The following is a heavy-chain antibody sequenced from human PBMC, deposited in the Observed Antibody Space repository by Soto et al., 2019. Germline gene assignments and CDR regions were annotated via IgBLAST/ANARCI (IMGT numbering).Heavy chain of an antibody. CDR3: ARDHTTTYYYDSSGPYDAFDS. Sequence: SVKVSCKASGGTFSSYAISWVRQAPGQGLEWMGGIIPIFGTANYAQKFQGRVTITADESTSTAYMELSSLRSEDTAVYYCARDHTTTYYYDSSGPYDAFDSWGQGTMVTVSS. CDR1: GGTFSSYA. V-gene: IGHV1-69*13. CDR2: IIPIFGTA. D-gene: IGHD3-22*01. J-gene: IGHJ3*02.